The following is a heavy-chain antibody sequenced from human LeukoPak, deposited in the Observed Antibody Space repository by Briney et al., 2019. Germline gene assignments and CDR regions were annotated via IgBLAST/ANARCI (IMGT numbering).Heavy chain of an antibody. D-gene: IGHD3-9*01. CDR3: ARDLRYFDWLFGVDYYYMDV. CDR2: ISAYNGNT. J-gene: IGHJ6*03. Sequence: ASVKVSCKASGYTFTTYAISWVRQAPGQGLEWMGWISAYNGNTNYAQKLQGRVTMTTDTSTSTAYMELRSLRSDDTAVYYCARDLRYFDWLFGVDYYYMDVWGKGTTVTISS. CDR1: GYTFTTYA. V-gene: IGHV1-18*01.